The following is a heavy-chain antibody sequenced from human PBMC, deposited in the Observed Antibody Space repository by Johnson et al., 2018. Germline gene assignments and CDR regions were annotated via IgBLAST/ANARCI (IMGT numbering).Heavy chain of an antibody. Sequence: QVQLQESGPGLVKPSQTLSLTCTVSGGSISSGGYYWSWIRQHPGKGLEWIGYIYYSGSTYYNPSLKSRVTISVDTSKNQFSLKLSSVTAAHTAVYSGARARGGWYDPRDYYGMDVWGQGTTVTVSS. CDR3: ARARGGWYDPRDYYGMDV. V-gene: IGHV4-31*03. J-gene: IGHJ6*02. CDR1: GGSISSGGYY. CDR2: IYYSGST. D-gene: IGHD6-19*01.